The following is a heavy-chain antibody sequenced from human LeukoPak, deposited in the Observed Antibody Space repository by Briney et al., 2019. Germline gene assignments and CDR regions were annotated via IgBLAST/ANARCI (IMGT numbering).Heavy chain of an antibody. V-gene: IGHV4-30-2*01. Sequence: KPSETLSLTCAVSGGSINSGGYSCSWVRQPPGEGLEWMGYIYHSGSTYYNPSLKSRVTMSVDRSKNHFSLKLNSVTAADTAVYYCARGYGTFDFWGQGILVTVSS. J-gene: IGHJ4*02. D-gene: IGHD5-18*01. CDR3: ARGYGTFDF. CDR2: IYHSGST. CDR1: GGSINSGGYS.